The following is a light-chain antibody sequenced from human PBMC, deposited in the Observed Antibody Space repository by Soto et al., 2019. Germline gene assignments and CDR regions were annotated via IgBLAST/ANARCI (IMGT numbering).Light chain of an antibody. J-gene: IGLJ2*01. CDR3: QSYDSRLSGVV. Sequence: QAVVTQPPSVSGAPGQRVTISCTGSSSNIGAGYDVHWYQQLPGTAPKLLIYGNSNRPSGVPDRFSGSKSGTSASLAITGLQAEDEADYYCQSYDSRLSGVVFGGGTKSPS. CDR1: SSNIGAGYD. V-gene: IGLV1-40*01. CDR2: GNS.